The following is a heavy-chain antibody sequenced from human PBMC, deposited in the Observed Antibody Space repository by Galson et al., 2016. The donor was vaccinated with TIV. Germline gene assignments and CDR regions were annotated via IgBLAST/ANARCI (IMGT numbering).Heavy chain of an antibody. CDR2: INPSGGST. V-gene: IGHV1-46*01. Sequence: SVKVSCKASGYTFTGYFIHWVRQAPGQGLEWMGIINPSGGSTSYAQKFQGRVTMTRVTSASTVDMELSSLRSEDTAVYYCARDGEVGSRDYDHWGQGTLVSVSS. CDR1: GYTFTGYF. J-gene: IGHJ4*02. CDR3: ARDGEVGSRDYDH. D-gene: IGHD3-10*01.